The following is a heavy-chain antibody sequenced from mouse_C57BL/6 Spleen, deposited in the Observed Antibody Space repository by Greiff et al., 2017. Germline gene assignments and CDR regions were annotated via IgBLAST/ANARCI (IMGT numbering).Heavy chain of an antibody. D-gene: IGHD2-5*01. V-gene: IGHV5-4*03. CDR3: ARVDSNYSYFDY. Sequence: EVMLVESGGGLVKPGGSLKLSCAASGFTFSSYAMSWVRQTPEKRLEWVATISDGGSYTYYPDNVKGRFTISRDNAKNNLYLQMSHLKSEDTAMYYCARVDSNYSYFDYWGQGTTLTVSS. CDR2: ISDGGSYT. CDR1: GFTFSSYA. J-gene: IGHJ2*01.